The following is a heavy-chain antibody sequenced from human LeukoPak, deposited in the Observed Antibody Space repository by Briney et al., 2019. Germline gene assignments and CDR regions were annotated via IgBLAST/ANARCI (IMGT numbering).Heavy chain of an antibody. J-gene: IGHJ4*02. CDR1: GFTYSSYW. D-gene: IGHD3-22*01. CDR2: IRYDGSNK. CDR3: AKDLADYYDSSGSIDY. V-gene: IGHV3-30*02. Sequence: GGSLRLSCAASGFTYSSYWMHWVRQAPGKGLEWVAFIRYDGSNKYYADSVKGRFTISRDNSKNTLSLQMNSLRAEDTAVFYCAKDLADYYDSSGSIDYWGQGTLVTVSS.